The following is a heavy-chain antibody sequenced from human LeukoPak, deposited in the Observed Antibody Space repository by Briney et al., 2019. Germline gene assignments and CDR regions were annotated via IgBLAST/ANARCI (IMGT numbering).Heavy chain of an antibody. D-gene: IGHD3-22*01. V-gene: IGHV3-15*07. CDR1: GFTFNSYE. Sequence: KAGGSLRLSCAASGFTFNSYELNWVRQAPGKGLEWVGRIKSKTDGGTTGYAAPVKGRFTISRDDSKNTLYLQMNSLKTEDTAVYYCTTYYDSSGSCDYWGQGTLVTVSS. CDR3: TTYYDSSGSCDY. CDR2: IKSKTDGGTT. J-gene: IGHJ4*02.